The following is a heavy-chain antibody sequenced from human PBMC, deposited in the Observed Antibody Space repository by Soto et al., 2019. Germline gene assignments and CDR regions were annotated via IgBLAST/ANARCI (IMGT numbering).Heavy chain of an antibody. V-gene: IGHV4-59*01. J-gene: IGHJ3*02. CDR2: IYYSGST. CDR1: GGSISSYY. Sequence: SETLSLTCTVSGGSISSYYWSWIRQPPGKGLEWIGYIYYSGSTNYNPSLKSRVTISVDTSKNQFSLKLSSVTAADTAVYDCAREPRGGGGAFDIWGQGTMVTVSS. D-gene: IGHD3-10*01. CDR3: AREPRGGGGAFDI.